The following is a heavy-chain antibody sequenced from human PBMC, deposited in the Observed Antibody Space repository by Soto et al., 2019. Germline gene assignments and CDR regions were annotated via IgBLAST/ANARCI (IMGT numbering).Heavy chain of an antibody. Sequence: ASVKVSCKASGYTFTSYAMHWVRQAPGQRLEWMGWINSGNGNTKYSQKFQGRVTITRDTSASTAYMELSSLRSEDTAVYYCARNVRSTPYDYYMDVWGKGTTVTVAS. CDR3: ARNVRSTPYDYYMDV. D-gene: IGHD3-10*02. V-gene: IGHV1-3*01. CDR1: GYTFTSYA. J-gene: IGHJ6*03. CDR2: INSGNGNT.